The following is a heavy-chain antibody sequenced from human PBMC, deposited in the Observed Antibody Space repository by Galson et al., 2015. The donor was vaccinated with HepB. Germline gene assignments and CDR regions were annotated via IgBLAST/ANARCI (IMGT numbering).Heavy chain of an antibody. D-gene: IGHD6-13*01. CDR1: GGSFSGYY. V-gene: IGHV4-34*01. Sequence: QVQLQESGPGLVKPSETLSLTCAVYGGSFSGYYWSWIRQPPGKGLEWIGEINHSGSTNYNPSLKSRVTISVDTSKNQFSLKLSSVTAADTAVNYCARGIAAAGHYFDYWGQGTLVTVSS. CDR2: INHSGST. CDR3: ARGIAAAGHYFDY. J-gene: IGHJ4*02.